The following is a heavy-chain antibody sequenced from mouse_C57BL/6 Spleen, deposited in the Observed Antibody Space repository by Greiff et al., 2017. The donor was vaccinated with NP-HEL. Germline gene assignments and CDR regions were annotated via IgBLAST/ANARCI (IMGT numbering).Heavy chain of an antibody. D-gene: IGHD2-10*02. J-gene: IGHJ4*01. V-gene: IGHV1-26*01. CDR2: INPNNGGT. Sequence: EVQLQQSGPELVKPGASVKISCKASGYTFTDYYMNWVKQSHGKSLEWIGDINPNNGGTSYNQKFKGKATLTVDKSSSTAYMELRSLTSEDSAVYYCARSGPSAMDYWGQGTSVTVSS. CDR1: GYTFTDYY. CDR3: ARSGPSAMDY.